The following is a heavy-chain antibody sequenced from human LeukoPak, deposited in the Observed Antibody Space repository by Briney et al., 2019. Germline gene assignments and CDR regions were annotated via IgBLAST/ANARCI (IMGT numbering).Heavy chain of an antibody. CDR2: IRSKAYGGTT. CDR1: GFTFGDYA. J-gene: IGHJ6*03. Sequence: GGSLRLSCTASGFTFGDYAMSWVRQAPGKGLEWVGFIRSKAYGGTTEYAASVKGRFTISRDDSQSIAYLQMNSLKTEDTAVYYCTRAASWGQEYYYYYYYMDVWGKGTTVTVSS. CDR3: TRAASWGQEYYYYYYYMDV. D-gene: IGHD6-13*01. V-gene: IGHV3-49*04.